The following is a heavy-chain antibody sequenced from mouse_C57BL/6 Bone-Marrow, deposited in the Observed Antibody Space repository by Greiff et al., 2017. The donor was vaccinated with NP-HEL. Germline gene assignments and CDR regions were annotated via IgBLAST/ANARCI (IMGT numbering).Heavy chain of an antibody. D-gene: IGHD1-1*01. CDR2: IWSGGST. J-gene: IGHJ3*01. CDR3: AKPYYYGSSYGFAY. Sequence: VQLQESGPGLVQPSQSLSITCTVSGFSLTSYGVHWVRQPPGKGLEWLGVIWSGGSTDYNAAFISRLSISKDNSKSQVFFKMNSLQADDTAIYYCAKPYYYGSSYGFAYWGQGTLVTVSA. V-gene: IGHV2-4*01. CDR1: GFSLTSYG.